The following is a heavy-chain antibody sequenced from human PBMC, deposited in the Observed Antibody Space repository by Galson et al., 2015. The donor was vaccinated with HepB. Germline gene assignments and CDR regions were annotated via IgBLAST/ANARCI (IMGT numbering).Heavy chain of an antibody. CDR3: AKAIPAPARYSFDC. CDR1: GFTFSTYA. V-gene: IGHV3-23*01. CDR2: ISGSGGTT. Sequence: SLRLSCAASGFTFSTYAMWWARQAPGKGLEWVSVISGSGGTTYYADPVKGRFTISRDNSKNMMYMQMNSLRAEDTAVYYCAKAIPAPARYSFDCWGQGTLVTVSS. J-gene: IGHJ4*02. D-gene: IGHD2-2*01.